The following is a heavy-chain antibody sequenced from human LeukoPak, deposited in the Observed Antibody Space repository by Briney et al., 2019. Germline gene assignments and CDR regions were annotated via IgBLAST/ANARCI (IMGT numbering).Heavy chain of an antibody. V-gene: IGHV3-9*01. J-gene: IGHJ4*02. CDR3: AKDSNTIAVAGLFDY. D-gene: IGHD6-19*01. CDR1: GFTFSNYW. CDR2: ISWNSGSI. Sequence: GGSLRLSCAASGFTFSNYWMGWVRQAPGKGLEWVSGISWNSGSIGYADSVKGRFTISRDNAKNSLYLQMNSLRAEDTALYYCAKDSNTIAVAGLFDYWGQGTLVTVSS.